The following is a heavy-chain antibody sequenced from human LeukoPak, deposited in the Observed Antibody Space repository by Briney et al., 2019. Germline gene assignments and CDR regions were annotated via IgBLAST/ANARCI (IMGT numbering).Heavy chain of an antibody. CDR2: IIPILGLA. J-gene: IGHJ4*02. V-gene: IGHV1-69*04. D-gene: IGHD3-10*01. CDR3: ARQGSKVYYYGSEIFDY. CDR1: GGTFSSYA. Sequence: SVKVSCKASGGTFSSYAISWVRQAPGQALEWMGRIIPILGLANYAQKFQGRVTITADKSTSTAYMELSSLRSEDTAVYYCARQGSKVYYYGSEIFDYWGQGTLVTVSS.